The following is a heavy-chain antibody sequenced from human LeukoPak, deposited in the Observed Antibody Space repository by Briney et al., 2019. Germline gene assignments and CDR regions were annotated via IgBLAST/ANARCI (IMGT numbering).Heavy chain of an antibody. CDR1: GVSIISGGYY. J-gene: IGHJ4*02. Sequence: SETLSLTCTVSGVSIISGGYYWSWIRQHPGKGLEWIGEINHSGSTNYNPSLKSRVTISVDTSKNQFSLKLSSVTAADTAVYYCAREGSKRYYDLWSGYLDYWGQGTLVTVSS. CDR2: INHSGST. D-gene: IGHD3-3*01. CDR3: AREGSKRYYDLWSGYLDY. V-gene: IGHV4-39*07.